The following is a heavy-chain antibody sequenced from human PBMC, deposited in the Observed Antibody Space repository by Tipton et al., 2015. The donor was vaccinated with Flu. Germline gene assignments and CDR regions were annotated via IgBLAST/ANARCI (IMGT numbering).Heavy chain of an antibody. CDR1: GGTFSSYA. V-gene: IGHV1-69*18. CDR3: ARGPYSSSWLGIN. CDR2: IIPIFGTA. Sequence: QLVQSGAEVKEPGSSVKVSCKASGGTFSSYAISWMRQAPGQGLEWMGRIIPIFGTANYAQKFQGRVTITADESTSTAYMELSSLRSEDTAVYYCARGPYSSSWLGINWGQGTLVTVSS. D-gene: IGHD6-13*01. J-gene: IGHJ4*02.